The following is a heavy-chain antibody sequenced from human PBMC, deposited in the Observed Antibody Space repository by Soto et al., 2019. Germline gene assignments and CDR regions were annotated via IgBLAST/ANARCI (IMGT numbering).Heavy chain of an antibody. D-gene: IGHD3-10*01. Sequence: SETLSLTCTVSGGSVSSGSYYWSWIRQPPGKGLEWIGYIYYSGSTNYNPSLKSRVTISVDTSKNQFSLKLSSVTAADTAVYYCARVGHYGSGAPNWFDPWGQGTLVTVSS. CDR1: GGSVSSGSYY. CDR2: IYYSGST. V-gene: IGHV4-61*01. J-gene: IGHJ5*02. CDR3: ARVGHYGSGAPNWFDP.